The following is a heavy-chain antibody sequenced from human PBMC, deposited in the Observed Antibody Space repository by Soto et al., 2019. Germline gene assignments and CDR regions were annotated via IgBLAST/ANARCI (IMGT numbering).Heavy chain of an antibody. V-gene: IGHV3-11*01. CDR1: GFTFSDYY. CDR3: ARIYSNWGYYYYYMDV. Sequence: GGSLRLSCAASGFTFSDYYMSWIRQAPGKGLEWVSYISSSGSTIYYADSVKGRFTISRDNAKNSLYLQMNSLRAEDTAVYYCARIYSNWGYYYYYMDVWGKGTTVTVS. D-gene: IGHD4-4*01. CDR2: ISSSGSTI. J-gene: IGHJ6*03.